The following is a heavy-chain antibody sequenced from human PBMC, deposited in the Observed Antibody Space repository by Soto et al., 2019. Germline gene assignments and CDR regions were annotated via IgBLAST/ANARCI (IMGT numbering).Heavy chain of an antibody. V-gene: IGHV1-69*13. Sequence: ASVKVSCKASGGTFSSYAISWVRQAPGQGLEWMGGIIPIFGTANYAQKFQGRVTITADESTSTAYMELSSLRSEDTAVYYCAISNSGPDYFDYWGQGTLVTVSS. J-gene: IGHJ4*02. CDR3: AISNSGPDYFDY. CDR1: GGTFSSYA. D-gene: IGHD5-12*01. CDR2: IIPIFGTA.